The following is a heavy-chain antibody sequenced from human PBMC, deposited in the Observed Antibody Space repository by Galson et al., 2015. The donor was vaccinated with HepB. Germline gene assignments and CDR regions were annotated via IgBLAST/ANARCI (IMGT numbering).Heavy chain of an antibody. CDR1: GFTFSSYS. D-gene: IGHD2-2*02. V-gene: IGHV3-48*01. Sequence: SLRLSCAASGFTFSSYSMNWVRQAPGKGLEWVSYISSSSSTIYYADSVKGRFTISRDNAKNTLYLQMNSLRAEDTAVYYCAKDGYCSSTSCYTWYYYYYGMDVWGQGTTVTVSS. CDR3: AKDGYCSSTSCYTWYYYYYGMDV. CDR2: ISSSSSTI. J-gene: IGHJ6*02.